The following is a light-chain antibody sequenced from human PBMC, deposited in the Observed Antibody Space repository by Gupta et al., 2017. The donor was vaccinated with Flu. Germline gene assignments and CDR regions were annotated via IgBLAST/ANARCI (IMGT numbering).Light chain of an antibody. J-gene: IGLJ2*01. V-gene: IGLV3-21*02. CDR1: NIGSKS. Sequence: SYVLTPAPSVSVDPGQTARITRGGNNIGSKSVHWYQHKPDQAPVVVVYEDSDRPSGIPERSSGSNSGNTATLTISRVEAGDEADYYCQVGYMSSDLVVFGGGTKLTVL. CDR3: QVGYMSSDLVV. CDR2: EDS.